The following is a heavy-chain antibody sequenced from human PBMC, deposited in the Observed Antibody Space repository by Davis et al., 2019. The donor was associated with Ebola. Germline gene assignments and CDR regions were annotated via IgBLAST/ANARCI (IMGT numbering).Heavy chain of an antibody. CDR3: ARDIGAGYCSGGSCYTPGWFDP. CDR2: IYSGGST. D-gene: IGHD2-15*01. Sequence: GGSLRLSCAASGFTVSSNYMSWVRQAPGKGLEWVSVIYSGGSTYYADSVKGRFTISRDNSKNTLYLQMNSLRAEDTAVYYCARDIGAGYCSGGSCYTPGWFDPWGQGTLVTVSS. J-gene: IGHJ5*02. CDR1: GFTVSSNY. V-gene: IGHV3-66*01.